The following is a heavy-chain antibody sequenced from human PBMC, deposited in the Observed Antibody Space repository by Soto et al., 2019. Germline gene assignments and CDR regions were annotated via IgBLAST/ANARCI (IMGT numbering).Heavy chain of an antibody. V-gene: IGHV3-30*18. Sequence: PGGSLRLSCAASGFTFSSYGMHWVRQAPGKGLEWVAVISYDGSNKYYADSVKGRFTISRDNSKNTLYLQMNSLRAEDTAVYYCAKDQGPDYPIEYFQHWGQGTLVTVSS. D-gene: IGHD4-17*01. CDR2: ISYDGSNK. CDR3: AKDQGPDYPIEYFQH. CDR1: GFTFSSYG. J-gene: IGHJ1*01.